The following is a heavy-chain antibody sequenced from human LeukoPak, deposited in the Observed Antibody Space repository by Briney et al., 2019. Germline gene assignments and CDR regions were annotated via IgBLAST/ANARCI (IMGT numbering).Heavy chain of an antibody. D-gene: IGHD3-22*01. CDR1: GYTFTDYY. V-gene: IGHV1-2*06. Sequence: ASVKVSCKASGYTFTDYYMHWVRQAPGQGLEWMGRIIPNNGDTNYAQKFQGRVTLTRDTSISTAYMELSRLTSDDTAVYYCARVNAAYYYDSSHFFDYWGQGTLVTVSS. J-gene: IGHJ4*02. CDR2: IIPNNGDT. CDR3: ARVNAAYYYDSSHFFDY.